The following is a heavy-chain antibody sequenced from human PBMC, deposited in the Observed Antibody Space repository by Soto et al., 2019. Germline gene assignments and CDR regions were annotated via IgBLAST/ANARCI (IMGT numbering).Heavy chain of an antibody. CDR1: GGSFSGYY. Sequence: QVQLQQWGAGLLKPSETLSLTCAVYGGSFSGYYWTWIRQPPGTGLEWIGEINHSGSTNYNPSLKSRVTISVDTSKNQFSLKLTSVTAADTAVYYFARDKITGLFDYCGQGTLVTVSS. J-gene: IGHJ4*02. CDR2: INHSGST. D-gene: IGHD2-8*02. V-gene: IGHV4-34*01. CDR3: ARDKITGLFDY.